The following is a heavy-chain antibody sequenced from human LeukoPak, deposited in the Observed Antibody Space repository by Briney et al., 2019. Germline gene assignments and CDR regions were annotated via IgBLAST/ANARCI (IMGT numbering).Heavy chain of an antibody. CDR3: ARTGSSWYRVDY. D-gene: IGHD6-13*01. CDR1: GGSITSGGFY. Sequence: SETLSLTCSVSGGSITSGGFYWTWIRQHPGKGLEWIGFIFYSGSTYYNPSLKSRLIISVDRSKNQFSLKLSSVTAADTAVYYCARTGSSWYRVDYWGQGTLVTVSS. V-gene: IGHV4-31*03. CDR2: IFYSGST. J-gene: IGHJ4*02.